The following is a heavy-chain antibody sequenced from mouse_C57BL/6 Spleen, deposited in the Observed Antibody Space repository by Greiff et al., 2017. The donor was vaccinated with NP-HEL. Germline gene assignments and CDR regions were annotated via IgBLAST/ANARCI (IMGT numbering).Heavy chain of an antibody. J-gene: IGHJ4*01. Sequence: QVQLQQSGAELAKPGASVKLSCKASGYTFTSYWMHWVKQRPGQGLEWIGYTNPSSGYTKYNQKFKDKATLTADKSSSTAYMQLSSLTYEDSAVYYCARDDYDGGYAMDYWGQGTSVTVSS. V-gene: IGHV1-7*01. CDR3: ARDDYDGGYAMDY. D-gene: IGHD2-4*01. CDR2: TNPSSGYT. CDR1: GYTFTSYW.